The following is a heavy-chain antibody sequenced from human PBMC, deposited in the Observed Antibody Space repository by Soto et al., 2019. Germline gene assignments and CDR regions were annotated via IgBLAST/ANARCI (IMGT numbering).Heavy chain of an antibody. CDR3: ARGLSVTLFDN. Sequence: QVQLQESGPGLVKPSQTLSLTRTVSGGSISTGGYYWTWIRQHPGKGLEWIGYIYYSGSTYYNPSLKSRVTISVDTSKNQFSLKLSSLTAADTAVYYCARGLSVTLFDNWGQGTLVTVSS. CDR1: GGSISTGGYY. CDR2: IYYSGST. D-gene: IGHD4-17*01. V-gene: IGHV4-31*03. J-gene: IGHJ4*02.